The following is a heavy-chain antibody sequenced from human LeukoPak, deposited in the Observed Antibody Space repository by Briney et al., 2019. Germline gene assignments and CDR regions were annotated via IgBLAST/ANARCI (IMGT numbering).Heavy chain of an antibody. J-gene: IGHJ4*02. CDR2: IRGIVGST. V-gene: IGHV3-23*01. Sequence: GGSLRLSCAASGFTFSSYAMSWVRQAPGKGLEWVSAIRGIVGSTYYADSVKGRFTISRVNSKNTLYLQMNSQRAEDTSVYYCEKDPSNYGHWGQGTLVTVSS. CDR3: EKDPSNYGH. CDR1: GFTFSSYA. D-gene: IGHD4-11*01.